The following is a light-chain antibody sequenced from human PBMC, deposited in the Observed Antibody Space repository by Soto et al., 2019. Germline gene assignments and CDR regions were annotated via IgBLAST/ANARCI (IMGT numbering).Light chain of an antibody. CDR3: QQYLSWT. CDR2: TAS. CDR1: QHISSW. J-gene: IGKJ1*01. Sequence: DIQMTQSPSSLSASVGDRVTITCRASQHISSWLAWYQQKPGKAPKLLIYTASSLESGVPPRFSGSGSGTQFPLTISSLQPDDFATYYCQQYLSWTFGQGTKVEIK. V-gene: IGKV1-5*03.